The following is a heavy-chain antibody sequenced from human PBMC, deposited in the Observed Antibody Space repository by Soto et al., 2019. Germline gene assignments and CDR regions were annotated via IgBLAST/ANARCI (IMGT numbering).Heavy chain of an antibody. D-gene: IGHD3-22*01. CDR1: GFIFSDYY. CDR3: VRDRGYYDSSGYYHDY. J-gene: IGHJ4*02. V-gene: IGHV3-11*05. Sequence: GGSLRLSCAGSGFIFSDYYMSWIRQVPGKGLEWISYISSSGSYTNYADSVKGRFTISRDSVKNSLYLQMNSLSPEDTAVYHCVRDRGYYDSSGYYHDYWGQGTLVTVSS. CDR2: ISSSGSYT.